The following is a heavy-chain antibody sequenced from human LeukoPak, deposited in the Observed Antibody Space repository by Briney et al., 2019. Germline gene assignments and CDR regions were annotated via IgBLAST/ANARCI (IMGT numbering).Heavy chain of an antibody. D-gene: IGHD4-17*01. J-gene: IGHJ1*01. Sequence: GGSLRLSCAASGFTFSNHAMSWVRQAPGKGLEWVSAISSSGGGTYYADSVKGRFTISRDNSKDTLSLQMNSLRAEDTAVYYCARGIYGDYDHWGQGTLVTVST. CDR2: ISSSGGGT. CDR3: ARGIYGDYDH. CDR1: GFTFSNHA. V-gene: IGHV3-23*01.